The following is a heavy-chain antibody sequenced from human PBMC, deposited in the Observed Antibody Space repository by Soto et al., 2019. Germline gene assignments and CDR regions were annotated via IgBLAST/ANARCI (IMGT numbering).Heavy chain of an antibody. V-gene: IGHV4-34*01. J-gene: IGHJ4*02. CDR2: INHSGST. CDR1: GGSFSGYY. CDR3: ARSGYCSGGSCYFVRPFDC. Sequence: QVQLQQWGAGLLKPSETLSLTCAVYGGSFSGYYWSWIRQPPGKGLEWIGEINHSGSTNYNPSLKSRVTISVDTSKIQFSLKLSTVTAADTAVYYCARSGYCSGGSCYFVRPFDCWGQGTLVTVSS. D-gene: IGHD2-15*01.